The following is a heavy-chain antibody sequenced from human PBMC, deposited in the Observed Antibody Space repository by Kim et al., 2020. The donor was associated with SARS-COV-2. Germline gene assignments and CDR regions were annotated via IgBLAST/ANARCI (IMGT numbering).Heavy chain of an antibody. CDR3: ARAGYYDSSGFDY. CDR1: GLTFSICR. V-gene: IGHV3-33*01. Sequence: GGSLRLSCATFGLTFSICRKPWFRKAQSRGMEWVAVIRYEGSVKYYADSVKGRFTISRDNPKNTLYLQMNSLRAEDTAVYYCARAGYYDSSGFDYWGQGTLVTVSS. CDR2: IRYEGSVK. J-gene: IGHJ4*02. D-gene: IGHD3-22*01.